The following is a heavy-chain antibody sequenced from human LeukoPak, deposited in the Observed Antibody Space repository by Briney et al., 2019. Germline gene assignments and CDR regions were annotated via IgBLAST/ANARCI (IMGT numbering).Heavy chain of an antibody. J-gene: IGHJ5*02. D-gene: IGHD2-2*01. CDR2: IYPGDSDT. Sequence: GESLKISCKGSGYSFTSYWIGWVRQMPGKGLEWMGIIYPGDSDTRYSPSFQGQVTISADKSISTAYLQWSSLKASDTAMYYCALTTLGYSSSTSCPHGENWFDPWGQGTLVTVSS. CDR3: ALTTLGYSSSTSCPHGENWFDP. V-gene: IGHV5-51*01. CDR1: GYSFTSYW.